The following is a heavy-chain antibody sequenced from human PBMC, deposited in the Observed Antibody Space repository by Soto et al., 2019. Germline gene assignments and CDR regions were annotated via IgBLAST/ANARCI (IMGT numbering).Heavy chain of an antibody. Sequence: GASVKVSCTASGCTFSSNAISWVRQAPGQGLEWMGGIIPIFGTANYAQKFQGRVTITADESTSTAYMELSSLRSEDTAVYYCARESGYYDSSGYYYVGYYYYGMDVWGQGTTVTVSS. D-gene: IGHD3-22*01. CDR3: ARESGYYDSSGYYYVGYYYYGMDV. CDR2: IIPIFGTA. J-gene: IGHJ6*02. CDR1: GCTFSSNA. V-gene: IGHV1-69*13.